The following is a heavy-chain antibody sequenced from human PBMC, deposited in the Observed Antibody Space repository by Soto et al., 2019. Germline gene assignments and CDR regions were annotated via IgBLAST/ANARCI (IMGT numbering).Heavy chain of an antibody. CDR2: ISGSGGYT. V-gene: IGHV3-23*01. CDR1: GLTFSSYA. Sequence: GGSLRLSCAASGLTFSSYAMSWVRQAPGMGLEWVSAISGSGGYTYYADSVKARFTISRDNSKNTLYLQMNSLRAEDTDVYYCAKDSGSSWYFDYWGRGTLVTVSS. CDR3: AKDSGSSWYFDY. D-gene: IGHD6-13*01. J-gene: IGHJ4*02.